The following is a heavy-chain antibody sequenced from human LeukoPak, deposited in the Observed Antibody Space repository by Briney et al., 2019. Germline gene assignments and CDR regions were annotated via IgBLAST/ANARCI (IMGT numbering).Heavy chain of an antibody. Sequence: PGGSLRLSCAASGYIFSNYAMTWVRQAPGKRLESVSGISHNGDRIYYADSVKGRFTISRDNSKNTLYLQMNSLRAEDTAVYYCAKRPYYDFWSGPLRTWYYFDYWGQGTLVTVSS. J-gene: IGHJ4*02. D-gene: IGHD3-3*01. V-gene: IGHV3-23*01. CDR3: AKRPYYDFWSGPLRTWYYFDY. CDR1: GYIFSNYA. CDR2: ISHNGDRI.